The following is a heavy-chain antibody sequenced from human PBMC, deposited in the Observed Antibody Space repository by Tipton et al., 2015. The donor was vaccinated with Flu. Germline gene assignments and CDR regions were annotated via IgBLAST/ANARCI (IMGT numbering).Heavy chain of an antibody. J-gene: IGHJ5*02. CDR3: ARDRYDILTGSFSWFDP. V-gene: IGHV4-39*07. D-gene: IGHD3-9*01. Sequence: LSCTVSGDSITSSSFYWGWIRQPPGKGLEWIGSVSHSGSTSYNPSLKSRIVMSIDTSKSQFSLTLRSVTAADTAVYYCARDRYDILTGSFSWFDPWGQGTLVTVSS. CDR1: GDSITSSSFY. CDR2: VSHSGST.